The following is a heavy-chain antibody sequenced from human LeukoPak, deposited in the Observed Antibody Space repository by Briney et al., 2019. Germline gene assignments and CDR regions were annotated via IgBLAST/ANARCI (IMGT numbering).Heavy chain of an antibody. CDR1: GDSISSSNW. CDR2: IYHSGST. CDR3: ATRYGSGSYYRNFRFDP. V-gene: IGHV4-4*02. J-gene: IGHJ5*02. Sequence: SETLSLTCAVSGDSISSSNWWSWVRQPPGKGLEWIGEIYHSGSTNYNPSLKSRVTISVDKSKNQFSLKLSSVTAADTAVYYCATRYGSGSYYRNFRFDPWGQGTLVTVSS. D-gene: IGHD3-10*01.